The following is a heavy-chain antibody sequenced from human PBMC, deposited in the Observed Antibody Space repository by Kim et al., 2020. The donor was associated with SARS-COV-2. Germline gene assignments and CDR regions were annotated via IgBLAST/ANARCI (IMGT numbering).Heavy chain of an antibody. CDR2: ISAYNGNT. V-gene: IGHV1-18*04. CDR1: GYTFTSYG. D-gene: IGHD3-9*01. CDR3: ARDRFARSLTGYYPFDY. Sequence: ASVKVSCKASGYTFTSYGISWVRQAPGQGLEWMGWISAYNGNTNYAQKLQGRVTMTTDTSTSTAYMELRSLRSDDTAVYYCARDRFARSLTGYYPFDYWGQGTLVTVSS. J-gene: IGHJ4*02.